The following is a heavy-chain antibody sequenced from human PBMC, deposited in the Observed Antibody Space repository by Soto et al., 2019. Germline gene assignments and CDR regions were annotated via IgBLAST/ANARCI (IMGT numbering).Heavy chain of an antibody. CDR2: IVVGSGNT. Sequence: GASVKVSCKASGFTFTSSAVPWVRQARGQRVEWIGWIVVGSGNTNYAQKFQERVTITRDMSTSTAYMELSSLRSEDTAVYYCAAAANYYDSSGYFPDAFDIWGQGXMVTVSS. CDR3: AAAANYYDSSGYFPDAFDI. CDR1: GFTFTSSA. J-gene: IGHJ3*02. D-gene: IGHD3-22*01. V-gene: IGHV1-58*01.